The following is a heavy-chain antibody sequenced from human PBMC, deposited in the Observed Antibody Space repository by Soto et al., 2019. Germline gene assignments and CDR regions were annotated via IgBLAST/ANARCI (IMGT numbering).Heavy chain of an antibody. D-gene: IGHD4-17*01. CDR3: ARWTTALDY. Sequence: EVQLVESGGGLVQPGGSRRLSVAASGFGWGNYWMPGVRGAPGKRPEWVANIKQDGSATYYMDSVRGRFTISRDNANNSLFLQMNSLRAEDTALYYCARWTTALDYWGQGALVTVSS. J-gene: IGHJ4*02. CDR2: IKQDGSAT. V-gene: IGHV3-7*03. CDR1: GFGWGNYW.